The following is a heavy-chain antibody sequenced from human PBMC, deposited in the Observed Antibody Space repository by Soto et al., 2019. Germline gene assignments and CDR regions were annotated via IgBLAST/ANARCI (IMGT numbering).Heavy chain of an antibody. Sequence: GGSLRLSCAASGFTLSDYYIHWIRRAPGKGLEWISYISGNGEIIQYAASARGRFTISRDNAENSVYLEMDSLRAEDTALYYCARDVDADFRTDFEYWGRGTLVTVSS. CDR2: ISGNGEII. CDR3: ARDVDADFRTDFEY. J-gene: IGHJ4*02. CDR1: GFTLSDYY. D-gene: IGHD4-17*01. V-gene: IGHV3-11*01.